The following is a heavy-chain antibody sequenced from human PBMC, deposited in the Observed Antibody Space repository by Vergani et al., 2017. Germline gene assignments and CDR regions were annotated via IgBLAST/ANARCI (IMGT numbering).Heavy chain of an antibody. CDR2: IHTGGRT. D-gene: IGHD2-15*01. CDR1: GESIRSGSHY. CDR3: ARSRPYCTSGSCPAI. V-gene: IGHV4-61*02. Sequence: QVKLQESGPGLLKPSQTLSPTCTVSGESIRSGSHYWSWIRQPAGKGPEWIGHIHTGGRTDLNPSFKSRVSISVDTSKSQFSLKLNSVTVADTAVYYCARSRPYCTSGSCPAIWGQGTLVTVSS. J-gene: IGHJ4*02.